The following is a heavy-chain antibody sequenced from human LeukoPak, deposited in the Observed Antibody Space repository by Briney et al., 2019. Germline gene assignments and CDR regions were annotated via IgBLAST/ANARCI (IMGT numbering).Heavy chain of an antibody. J-gene: IGHJ4*02. CDR2: ISYDGSNK. CDR1: GFTFSSYA. D-gene: IGHD1-26*01. CDR3: ARDSPLSGSYSYYFDY. Sequence: GGSLRLSCAASGFTFSSYAMHWVRQAPGKGLEWVAVISYDGSNKYYADSVKGRFTISRDNSKNTLYLQMNSLRAEDTAVYYCARDSPLSGSYSYYFDYWGQGTLVTVSS. V-gene: IGHV3-30*04.